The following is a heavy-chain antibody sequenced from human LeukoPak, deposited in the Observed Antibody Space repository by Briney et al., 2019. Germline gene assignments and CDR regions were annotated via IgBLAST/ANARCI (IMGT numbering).Heavy chain of an antibody. CDR2: IYSGGST. J-gene: IGHJ5*02. V-gene: IGHV3-53*01. Sequence: GGSLRLSCAASGFTVSSNYMSWVRQAPGKGLEWVSVIYSGGSTYYADSVKGRFTISRDNSKNTLYLQMNSLRAEDTAVYYCARSLYDSSGYPNWFDPWGQGTLVTASS. D-gene: IGHD3-22*01. CDR3: ARSLYDSSGYPNWFDP. CDR1: GFTVSSNY.